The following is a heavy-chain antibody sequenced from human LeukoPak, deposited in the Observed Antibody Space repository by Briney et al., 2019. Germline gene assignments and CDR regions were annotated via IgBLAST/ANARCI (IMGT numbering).Heavy chain of an antibody. CDR3: ARGEAVAVLDY. Sequence: SETLSLTCTVSGGSISSYYWSWIRQPPGKGLEWIGYIYYSGSTNYNPSLKSRVTISVDTSKNQFSLKLSSVTAVDTAVYYCARGEAVAVLDYWGQGTLVTVSS. J-gene: IGHJ4*02. D-gene: IGHD6-19*01. CDR1: GGSISSYY. CDR2: IYYSGST. V-gene: IGHV4-59*01.